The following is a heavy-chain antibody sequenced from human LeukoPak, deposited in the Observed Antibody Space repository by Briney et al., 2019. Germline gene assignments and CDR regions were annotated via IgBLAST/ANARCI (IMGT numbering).Heavy chain of an antibody. Sequence: SETLSLTCAVYIDSFSNYHWNWIRQTPAKGMEWIGEVNESGGTNISPSLRSRVILSVDTSKNQFSLKLISVTVADTAVYYCARRGRQFCSGGHCYRTSAFDIWGQGTMITVSS. CDR2: VNESGGT. CDR3: ARRGRQFCSGGHCYRTSAFDI. D-gene: IGHD2-15*01. CDR1: IDSFSNYH. J-gene: IGHJ3*02. V-gene: IGHV4-34*01.